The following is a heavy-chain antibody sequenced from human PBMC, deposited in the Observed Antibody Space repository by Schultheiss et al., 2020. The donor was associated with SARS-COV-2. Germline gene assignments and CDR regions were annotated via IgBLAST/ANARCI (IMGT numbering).Heavy chain of an antibody. CDR3: TTAPWLAWYFDL. CDR2: IYHSGST. D-gene: IGHD6-19*01. V-gene: IGHV4-38-2*02. CDR1: GASITSHY. Sequence: SETLSLTCTVSGASITSHYWGWIRQPPGKGLEWIGSIYHSGSTYYNPSLKSRVTISVDTSKNRFSLRLNSVTAADTAVYYCTTAPWLAWYFDLWGRGTLVTVSS. J-gene: IGHJ2*01.